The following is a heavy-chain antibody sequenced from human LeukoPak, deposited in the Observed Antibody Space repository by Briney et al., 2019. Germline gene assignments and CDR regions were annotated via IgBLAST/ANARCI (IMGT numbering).Heavy chain of an antibody. CDR2: MNPNSGNI. CDR1: GYTFTSYD. V-gene: IGHV1-8*01. J-gene: IGHJ4*02. Sequence: ASVKVSCKASGYTFTSYDINWVRQATGQGLEWMGWMNPNSGNIGYAQKFQGRVTMTRNTSISTAYMELSSLRSEDTAVYYCARCDFSGGSCYSIRWGQGTLVTVSS. CDR3: ARCDFSGGSCYSIR. D-gene: IGHD2-15*01.